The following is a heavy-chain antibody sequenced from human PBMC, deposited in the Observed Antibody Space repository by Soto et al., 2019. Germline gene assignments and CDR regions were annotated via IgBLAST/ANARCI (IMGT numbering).Heavy chain of an antibody. Sequence: SETLSLTCAVSGYSISSGYYWGWIRQPPGKGLEWIGGIYHSGSTYYNPSLKSRVTISVDTSKNQFSLKLSSVTAADTAVYYCARADIRIAARWFDPWGQGTLVTVSS. D-gene: IGHD6-13*01. V-gene: IGHV4-38-2*01. CDR2: IYHSGST. J-gene: IGHJ5*02. CDR3: ARADIRIAARWFDP. CDR1: GYSISSGYY.